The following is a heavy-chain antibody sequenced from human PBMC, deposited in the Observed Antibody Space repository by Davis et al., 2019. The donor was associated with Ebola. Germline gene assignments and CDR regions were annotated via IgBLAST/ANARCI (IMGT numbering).Heavy chain of an antibody. CDR3: ASLSPDGMDV. Sequence: MPSETLSLTCTVPGCPTSSSSYYWGWIRQPPGKGREWIESIYYSGSTYYNPSLKSRVTISVDTSKNQFSLKLSSVTAADTAVYYCASLSPDGMDVWGQGTTVTVSS. J-gene: IGHJ6*02. V-gene: IGHV4-39*01. CDR1: GCPTSSSSYY. CDR2: IYYSGST.